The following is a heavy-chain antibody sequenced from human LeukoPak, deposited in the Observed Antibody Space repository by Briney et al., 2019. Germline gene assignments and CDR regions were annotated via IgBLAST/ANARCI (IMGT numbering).Heavy chain of an antibody. CDR1: GGSISSGDCY. CDR3: ARVSWEYCGGDCYSYYFDY. Sequence: SQTLSLTCTVSGGSISSGDCYWSWIRQPPGKGLEWIGYIYYSGSTYYNPSLKSRVTISVDTSKNQFSLKLSSVTAADTAVYYCARVSWEYCGGDCYSYYFDYWGQGTLVTVSS. J-gene: IGHJ4*02. D-gene: IGHD2-21*02. CDR2: IYYSGST. V-gene: IGHV4-30-4*01.